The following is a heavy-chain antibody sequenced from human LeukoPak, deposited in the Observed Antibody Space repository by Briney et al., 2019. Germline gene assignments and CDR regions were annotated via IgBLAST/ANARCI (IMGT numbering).Heavy chain of an antibody. CDR3: ARDGVNWSIDYFDI. V-gene: IGHV3-11*06. D-gene: IGHD1-1*01. J-gene: IGHJ3*02. Sequence: SVKGRFTISRDNAKNSLYLQMNSLRAEDTAVYYCARDGVNWSIDYFDILGQGTMVTVSS.